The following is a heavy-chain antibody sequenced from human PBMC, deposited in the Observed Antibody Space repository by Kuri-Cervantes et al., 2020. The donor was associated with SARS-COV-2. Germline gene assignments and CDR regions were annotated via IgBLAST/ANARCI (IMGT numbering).Heavy chain of an antibody. D-gene: IGHD4-17*01. V-gene: IGHV3-30*02. CDR2: IRYDGTNK. CDR3: AKDDYGDQLVSYYYYGMDV. J-gene: IGHJ6*02. CDR1: GFTFRSHG. Sequence: GGSLRLSCAASGFTFRSHGMHWVRQAPGKGLEWVAFIRYDGTNKYYADSVKGRFTISRDNSKNTLYLQMNSLRAEDTAVYYCAKDDYGDQLVSYYYYGMDVWGQGTTVTFSS.